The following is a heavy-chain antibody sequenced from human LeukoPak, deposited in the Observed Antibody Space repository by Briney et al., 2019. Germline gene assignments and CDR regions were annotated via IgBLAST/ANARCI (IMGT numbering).Heavy chain of an antibody. CDR2: IIPIFGTA. D-gene: IGHD6-6*01. Sequence: SVKVSCKASGGTFSSYAISWVRQAPGQGLEWMGVIIPIFGTANYAQKFQGRVTITADESTSTAYMELSSLRSEDTAVYYCASTDIAARRFGGAYYFDYWGQGTLVTVSS. J-gene: IGHJ4*02. CDR1: GGTFSSYA. CDR3: ASTDIAARRFGGAYYFDY. V-gene: IGHV1-69*13.